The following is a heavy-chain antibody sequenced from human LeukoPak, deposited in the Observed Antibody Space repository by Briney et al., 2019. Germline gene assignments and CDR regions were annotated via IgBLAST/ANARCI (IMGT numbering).Heavy chain of an antibody. CDR2: IKSDGIST. Sequence: GGSLRLSCAASGFSFSSTWMHWVRQAPGKGLVWVSRIKSDGISTIYADSVKGRFTISRDNAKNTPYLQINSLRAEDTAVYYCVRDRYYSLDYWGQGTLVTVSS. J-gene: IGHJ4*02. V-gene: IGHV3-74*01. D-gene: IGHD3-10*01. CDR3: VRDRYYSLDY. CDR1: GFSFSSTW.